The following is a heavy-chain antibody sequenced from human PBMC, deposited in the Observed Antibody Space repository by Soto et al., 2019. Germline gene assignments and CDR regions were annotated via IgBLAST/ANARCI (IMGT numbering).Heavy chain of an antibody. D-gene: IGHD6-19*01. CDR3: AKVGSGAVAQGADY. J-gene: IGHJ4*02. CDR2: ISGSGGST. V-gene: IGHV3-23*01. CDR1: GFTFSSYV. Sequence: GGSLRLSCAASGFTFSSYVMSWVRQAPGKGLEWVSAISGSGGSTYYADSVKGRFTISRDNSKNTLYLQMNSLRAEDTAVYYCAKVGSGAVAQGADYWGQGTLVTVSS.